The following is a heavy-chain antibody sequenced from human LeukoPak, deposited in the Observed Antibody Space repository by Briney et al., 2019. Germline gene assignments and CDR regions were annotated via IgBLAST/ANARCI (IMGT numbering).Heavy chain of an antibody. Sequence: GGSLRLSCAASGFTLSSFGMTWVRLASGKRLEWVSSITGAGGGTLYADSVKGRVTISRDNSKNTLYLQMNSLRAEDTAVYYCAKSKEQLGNFDYWGQGTLVTVSS. CDR1: GFTLSSFG. CDR3: AKSKEQLGNFDY. CDR2: ITGAGGGT. V-gene: IGHV3-23*01. D-gene: IGHD6-13*01. J-gene: IGHJ4*02.